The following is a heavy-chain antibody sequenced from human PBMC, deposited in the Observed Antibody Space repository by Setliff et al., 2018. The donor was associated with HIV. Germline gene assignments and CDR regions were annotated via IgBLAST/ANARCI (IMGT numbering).Heavy chain of an antibody. V-gene: IGHV4-4*08. J-gene: IGHJ6*03. CDR1: GDSISSYY. Sequence: SETLSLTCTVSGDSISSYYWSWIRRPPGKGLEWIGYIYTSGITDYNPSLKSRVTISGDTSKRQFSLKMSSVTAADTAMYYCAREYYRSGGYYSGWKYYYMDVWGKGTTVTVSS. D-gene: IGHD2-15*01. CDR2: IYTSGIT. CDR3: AREYYRSGGYYSGWKYYYMDV.